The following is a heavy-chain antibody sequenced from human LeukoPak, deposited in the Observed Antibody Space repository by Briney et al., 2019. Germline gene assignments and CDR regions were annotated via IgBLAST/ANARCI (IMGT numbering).Heavy chain of an antibody. J-gene: IGHJ4*02. V-gene: IGHV3-21*01. Sequence: GGSLRLSCAASGFTFSSYNMKWVRQAPGKGLEWVSSISTSSSYIYYADSVKGRFTISRDNAKNSLYLQMNSLRDEDTAVYYCANLGPPGRDHYLESWGQGTLVTVSS. D-gene: IGHD5-24*01. CDR3: ANLGPPGRDHYLES. CDR1: GFTFSSYN. CDR2: ISTSSSYI.